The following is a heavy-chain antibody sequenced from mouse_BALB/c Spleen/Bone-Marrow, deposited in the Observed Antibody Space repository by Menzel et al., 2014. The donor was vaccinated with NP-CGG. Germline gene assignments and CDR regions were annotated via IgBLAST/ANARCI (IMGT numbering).Heavy chain of an antibody. CDR2: IDPSDSYT. J-gene: IGHJ1*01. D-gene: IGHD2-4*01. CDR1: DYTFTSYW. V-gene: IGHV1S127*01. Sequence: VQLQQSGAELVKPGASVKMSCKASDYTFTSYWMHWVKQRPGQGLEWIGVIDPSDSYTSYNQKFKGKATLTVDTSSSTAYMQLSSLTSEDSAVYYCTRGDYDWYFDVWGAGTTVTVSS. CDR3: TRGDYDWYFDV.